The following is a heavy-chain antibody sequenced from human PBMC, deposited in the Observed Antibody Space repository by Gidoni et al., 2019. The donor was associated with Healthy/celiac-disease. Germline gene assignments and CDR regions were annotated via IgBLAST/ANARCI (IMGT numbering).Heavy chain of an antibody. Sequence: QVQLQESGPGLVKPSETLSLTCTVSGGSISRYYWSWIRQPPGKGLEWTGYIYYSGSTNYNPSLKSRVTISVDTSKNQFSLKLSSVTAADTAVYYCARVERGDYYDSSGYPHWYFDLWGRGTLVTVSS. V-gene: IGHV4-59*01. J-gene: IGHJ2*01. CDR2: IYYSGST. CDR3: ARVERGDYYDSSGYPHWYFDL. D-gene: IGHD3-22*01. CDR1: GGSISRYY.